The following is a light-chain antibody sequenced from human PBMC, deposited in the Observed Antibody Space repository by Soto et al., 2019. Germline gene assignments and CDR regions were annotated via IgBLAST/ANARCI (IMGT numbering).Light chain of an antibody. CDR2: DNN. CDR3: QSFDTSLSGFVI. J-gene: IGLJ2*01. V-gene: IGLV1-40*01. CDR1: SSNIGAGYD. Sequence: QSVLTQPPSVSGAPGQRVTISCTGSSSNIGAGYDVHWYQQFPGTAPKLLMYDNNNRPSGVPDRFSGSKSGTSASLAITGLQADDEADYFCQSFDTSLSGFVIFGGGTKVTVL.